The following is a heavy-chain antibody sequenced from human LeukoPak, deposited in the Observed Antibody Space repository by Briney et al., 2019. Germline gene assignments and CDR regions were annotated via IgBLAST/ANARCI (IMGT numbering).Heavy chain of an antibody. V-gene: IGHV4-39*07. CDR3: ARAGSPVPATVQWFDP. CDR1: GGSISSSSYY. D-gene: IGHD2-2*01. CDR2: IYYSGST. Sequence: SETLSLTCTVSGGSISSSSYYWGWIRQPPGTGLEWIGSIYYSGSTYYNPSLKSRVTISVDTSKNQFSLKLSSVTAADTAVYYCARAGSPVPATVQWFDPWGQGTLVTVSS. J-gene: IGHJ5*02.